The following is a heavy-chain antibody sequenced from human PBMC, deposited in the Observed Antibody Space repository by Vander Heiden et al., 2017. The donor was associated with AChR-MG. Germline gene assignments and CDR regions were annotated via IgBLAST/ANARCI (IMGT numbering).Heavy chain of an antibody. J-gene: IGHJ4*02. CDR1: GGTFSSYA. CDR2: IIPILGIA. Sequence: QVQLVQSGAEVKKPGSSVKVSCKASGGTFSSYAISWVRQAPGQGLEWMGRIIPILGIANDSQKFQGRVTITADKATRTAYMEMRRMRSEDTAVYYGAEGQESGSSSHWGQGTLVTVSS. CDR3: AEGQESGSSSH. V-gene: IGHV1-69*04. D-gene: IGHD1-26*01.